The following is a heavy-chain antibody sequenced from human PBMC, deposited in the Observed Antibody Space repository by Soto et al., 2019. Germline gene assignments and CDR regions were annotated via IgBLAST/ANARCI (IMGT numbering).Heavy chain of an antibody. J-gene: IGHJ6*02. Sequence: SETLSLTCAVSGGSISSSSWCRCINQHPAKGLEWIGYIYYSGSTNYNPSLKSRVTISVDTSKNQFSLKLSSVTAADTAVYYCARDAVAGPYYYYYYGMDVWGQGTTVTVSS. CDR3: ARDAVAGPYYYYYYGMDV. CDR2: IYYSGST. CDR1: GGSISSSSW. D-gene: IGHD6-19*01. V-gene: IGHV4-61*01.